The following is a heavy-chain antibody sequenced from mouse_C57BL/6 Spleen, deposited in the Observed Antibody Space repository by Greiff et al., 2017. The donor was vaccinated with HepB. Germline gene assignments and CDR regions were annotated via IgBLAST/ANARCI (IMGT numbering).Heavy chain of an antibody. D-gene: IGHD2-4*01. CDR3: ARWDYDDGWYFDV. CDR2: INPNNGGT. CDR1: GYTFTDYN. Sequence: VQLQQSGPELVKPGASVKIPCKASGYTFTDYNMDWVKQSHGKSLEWIGDINPNNGGTIYNQKFKGKATLTVDKSSSTAYMELRSLTSEDTAVYHCARWDYDDGWYFDVWGTGTTVTVSS. V-gene: IGHV1-18*01. J-gene: IGHJ1*03.